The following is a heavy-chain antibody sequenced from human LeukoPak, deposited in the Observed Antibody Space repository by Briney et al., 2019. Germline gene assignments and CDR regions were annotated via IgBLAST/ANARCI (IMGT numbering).Heavy chain of an antibody. Sequence: SETLSLTCAVYGGSFSGYYWSWIRQPPGKGLEWIGEINYSGSTNYNPSLKSRVTISVDTSKNQFSLKVTSVTAADTAVYYCARSKDILTGYCFDYWGQGTLVTVSS. V-gene: IGHV4-34*01. CDR1: GGSFSGYY. J-gene: IGHJ4*02. D-gene: IGHD3-9*01. CDR3: ARSKDILTGYCFDY. CDR2: INYSGST.